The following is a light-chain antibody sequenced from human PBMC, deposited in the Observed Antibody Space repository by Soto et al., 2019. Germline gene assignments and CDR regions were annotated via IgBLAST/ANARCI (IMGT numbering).Light chain of an antibody. J-gene: IGKJ1*01. Sequence: AIQMTQSPSSLSASVGDRVTITCRASQGIRNDLGWYQQKPGKAPKLLIYAASSLHSGVPSRFSGSGSGTDFTLTISSLQPEDFAPYYCLQDYNYPWTFGQGTKVEIK. CDR1: QGIRND. CDR2: AAS. V-gene: IGKV1-6*01. CDR3: LQDYNYPWT.